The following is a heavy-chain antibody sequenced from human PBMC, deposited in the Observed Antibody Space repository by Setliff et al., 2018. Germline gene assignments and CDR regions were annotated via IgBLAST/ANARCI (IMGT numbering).Heavy chain of an antibody. CDR3: MRLVRFCSRTVCQRTSGDEA. Sequence: AASVKVSCKASGYTFINFGISWVRQAPGQGLEWVGWISPYTGNTYYAPRLQDRVTLTADTSMNTAYLELRGLRSDDTAVYYCMRLVRFCSRTVCQRTSGDEAWGQGTLVTVSS. V-gene: IGHV1-18*01. J-gene: IGHJ5*02. D-gene: IGHD3-3*01. CDR1: GYTFINFG. CDR2: ISPYTGNT.